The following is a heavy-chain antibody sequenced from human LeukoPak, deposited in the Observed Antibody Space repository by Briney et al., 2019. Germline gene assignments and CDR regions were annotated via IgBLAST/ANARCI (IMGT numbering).Heavy chain of an antibody. CDR3: TKDSTYHYDSSAYYLFDY. Sequence: GGSLRLSCAASGFSFSSYGMHWVRQAPGKGLEWVAFIRFDGSDKYYADSVKGRFTIPRDTSKNTLILQFNSLRAEDTAVYYCTKDSTYHYDSSAYYLFDYWGQGTLVTVSS. D-gene: IGHD3-22*01. V-gene: IGHV3-30*02. CDR1: GFSFSSYG. J-gene: IGHJ4*02. CDR2: IRFDGSDK.